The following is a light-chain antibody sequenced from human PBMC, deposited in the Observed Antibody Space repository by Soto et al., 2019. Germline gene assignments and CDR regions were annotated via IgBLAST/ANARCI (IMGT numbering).Light chain of an antibody. J-gene: IGKJ5*01. CDR1: QSLTNSF. V-gene: IGKV3-11*01. CDR2: DTS. CDR3: QQRSNWPSIT. Sequence: EFVLTQSPGTLSLSPGERATLSCRASQSLTNSFIAWYQQRPGQAPRLLIYDTSSRATGIPARFSGSGSETDFTLTISSLEPEDFAVYYCQQRSNWPSITFGQGTRLE.